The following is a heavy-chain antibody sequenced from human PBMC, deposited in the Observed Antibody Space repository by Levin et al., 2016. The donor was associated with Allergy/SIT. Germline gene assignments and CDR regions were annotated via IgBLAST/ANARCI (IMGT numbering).Heavy chain of an antibody. Sequence: SETLSLTCTVSGGSISSYYWSWIRQPPGKGLEWIGYIYYSGSTNYNPSLKSRVTISVDTSKNQFSLKLSSVTAADTAVYYCARGGGIVQWGYYYYYMDVWGKGTTVTVSS. CDR2: IYYSGST. CDR3: ARGGGIVQWGYYYYYMDV. J-gene: IGHJ6*03. V-gene: IGHV4-59*13. CDR1: GGSISSYY. D-gene: IGHD2-8*01.